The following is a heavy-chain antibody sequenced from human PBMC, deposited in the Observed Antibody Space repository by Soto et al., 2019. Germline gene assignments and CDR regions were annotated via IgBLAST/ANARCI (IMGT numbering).Heavy chain of an antibody. CDR3: GTGSITMARGGQFYYTLDV. D-gene: IGHD3-10*01. V-gene: IGHV1-69*01. CDR1: RGSFSSSA. CDR2: IIPRFGTP. Sequence: QVQPVQSGAEVKKPGSSVKVSCTASRGSFSSSAIIWVRQAPGQGLEWMGGIIPRFGTPDYAQKFQGRVTITADESTTTAFMELSSLTSEDTAVYYCGTGSITMARGGQFYYTLDVWGHGTTGTVSS. J-gene: IGHJ6*02.